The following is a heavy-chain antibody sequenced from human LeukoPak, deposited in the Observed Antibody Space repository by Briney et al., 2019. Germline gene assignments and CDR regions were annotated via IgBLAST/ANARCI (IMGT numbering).Heavy chain of an antibody. CDR3: ARDPSGYFNY. Sequence: KASETLSLTCTVSGGAISSGNYYWSWIRQPPGKGLEWIGYIYYSGSTNYNPSLKSRDTISVDTSKNQFSLKLSSVTAADTAVYYCARDPSGYFNYWGQGTLATVSS. CDR2: IYYSGST. V-gene: IGHV4-61*01. D-gene: IGHD3-22*01. CDR1: GGAISSGNYY. J-gene: IGHJ4*02.